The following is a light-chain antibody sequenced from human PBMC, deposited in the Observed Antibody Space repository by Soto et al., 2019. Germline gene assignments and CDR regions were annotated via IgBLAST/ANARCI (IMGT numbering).Light chain of an antibody. CDR1: ALTLQY. Sequence: SYELTQPPSVSVSPGQTARITCSGDALTLQYVYWYQQRPGQAPALVIYKDNERPSGIPERFSGSSSGTTGTLIITGVQAEDEADYHCQSTDRSGTFVVFGGGTKLTVL. J-gene: IGLJ2*01. CDR3: QSTDRSGTFVV. CDR2: KDN. V-gene: IGLV3-25*02.